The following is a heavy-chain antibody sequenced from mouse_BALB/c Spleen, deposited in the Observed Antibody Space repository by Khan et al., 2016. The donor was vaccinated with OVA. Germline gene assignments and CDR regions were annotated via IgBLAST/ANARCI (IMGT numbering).Heavy chain of an antibody. J-gene: IGHJ4*01. D-gene: IGHD2-4*01. CDR1: GYSITSNYA. CDR3: ARGNYDGYAMDY. Sequence: EVQLQESGPGLVKPSQSLSLTCTVTGYSITSNYAWNWIRQLPGNKLEWMGYLGHSGSTSYNQSLKSRISITRDTSKNQFFLQLHSVTTEDAAIYYCARGNYDGYAMDYWGQGTSVTVSS. V-gene: IGHV3-2*02. CDR2: LGHSGST.